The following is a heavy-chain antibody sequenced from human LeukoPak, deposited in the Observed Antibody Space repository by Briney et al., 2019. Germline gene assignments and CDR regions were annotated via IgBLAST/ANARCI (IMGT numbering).Heavy chain of an antibody. CDR1: GFTFSSNW. CDR3: ARIYGGNSYYFDC. V-gene: IGHV3-7*01. D-gene: IGHD4-23*01. CDR2: IKQDGSEI. Sequence: GGSLRLSCAASGFTFSSNWMSWVRQAPGKGLEWVGNIKQDGSEIFYVDSVKGRFTISRDNAKKSLYLQMNSLRDEDTAVYFCARIYGGNSYYFDCWGQGTLVTVSS. J-gene: IGHJ4*02.